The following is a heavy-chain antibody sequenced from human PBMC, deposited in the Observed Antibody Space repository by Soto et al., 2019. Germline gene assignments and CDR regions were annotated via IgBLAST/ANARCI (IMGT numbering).Heavy chain of an antibody. V-gene: IGHV4-39*01. J-gene: IGHJ4*02. CDR3: ARHPLMGYSMDWYFDY. Sequence: SETLSLTCTVSGGSISSSSYYWGWIRQPPGKGLEWIGSIYYSGSTSYNPSLNSRVTISVGTSKNQFSLKLSSVTAADTAVHYCARHPLMGYSMDWYFDYWGQGTLVTVSS. CDR1: GGSISSSSYY. D-gene: IGHD2-15*01. CDR2: IYYSGST.